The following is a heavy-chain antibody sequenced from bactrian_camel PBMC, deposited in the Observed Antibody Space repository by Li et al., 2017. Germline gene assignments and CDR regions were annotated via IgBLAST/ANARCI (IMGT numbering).Heavy chain of an antibody. V-gene: IGHV3S6*01. CDR3: VMSATWRWSDEYRY. Sequence: HVQLVESGGGSVQIGGSLRLSCAVSGFTFSNSWMYWVRQAPGKGLEWVSSIPENGASTYSADSVKGRFSISKDNSKSTVYLQVNSLKPEDTGVYYCVMSATWRWSDEYRYWGQGTQVTVS. CDR1: GFTFSNSW. D-gene: IGHD4*01. J-gene: IGHJ4*01. CDR2: IPENGAST.